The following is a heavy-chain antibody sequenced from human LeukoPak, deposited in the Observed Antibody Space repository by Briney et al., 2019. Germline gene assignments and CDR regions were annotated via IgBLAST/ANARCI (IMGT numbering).Heavy chain of an antibody. CDR2: ISYDGSNK. V-gene: IGHV3-30-3*01. J-gene: IGHJ4*02. D-gene: IGHD3-10*01. CDR3: AGSITMVRGVIGYFDY. CDR1: GFTFSSYA. Sequence: GGSLRLSCAASGFTFSSYAMHWVRQAPGKGLEWVAVISYDGSNKYYADFVKGRFTISRDNSKNTLYLQMNSLRAEDTAVYYCAGSITMVRGVIGYFDYWGQGTLVTVSS.